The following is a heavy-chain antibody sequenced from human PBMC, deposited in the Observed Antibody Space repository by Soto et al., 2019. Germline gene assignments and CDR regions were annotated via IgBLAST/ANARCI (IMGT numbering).Heavy chain of an antibody. CDR1: GFTFSSYS. CDR2: ISSSSSYI. CDR3: ARSSASGWYSN. V-gene: IGHV3-21*01. Sequence: GGSLRLSCAASGFTFSSYSMNWVRQAPGKGLEWVSSISSSSSYIYYADSVKGRFTISRDNAKNSLYLQMNSLRAEDTAVYYCARSSASGWYSNWGQGTLVTVSS. J-gene: IGHJ4*02. D-gene: IGHD6-19*01.